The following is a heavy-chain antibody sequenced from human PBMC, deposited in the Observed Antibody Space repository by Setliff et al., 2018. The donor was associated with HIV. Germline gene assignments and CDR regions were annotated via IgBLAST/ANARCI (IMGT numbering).Heavy chain of an antibody. Sequence: GASVKVSCKASGYTFLNYGISWVRQTPGRGLEWMAWINVGNGNTKTARKFQGRVTMTTDTSTSTAYMELRSLRSEDTAVYYCARGPSDYPKGWFDPWGQGTLVTVSS. CDR2: INVGNGNT. V-gene: IGHV1-18*01. D-gene: IGHD3-10*01. CDR3: ARGPSDYPKGWFDP. J-gene: IGHJ5*02. CDR1: GYTFLNYG.